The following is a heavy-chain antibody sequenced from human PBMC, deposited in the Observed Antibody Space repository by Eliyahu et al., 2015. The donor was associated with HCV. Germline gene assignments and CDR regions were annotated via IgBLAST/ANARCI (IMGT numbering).Heavy chain of an antibody. CDR3: VRVGPPHHDAFDI. Sequence: EVQLVESGGDLVQPGGSLRLSCAASGFSFSXHYMDWVRQVPGKGXEWVGRTRNEVQSYTTEYAASVKDRFIISRDDSKKSLYLQINSLKIEDAAVYYCVRVGPPHHDAFDIWGQGTRVTVSS. J-gene: IGHJ3*02. CDR2: TRNEVQSYTT. CDR1: GFSFSXHY. V-gene: IGHV3-72*01.